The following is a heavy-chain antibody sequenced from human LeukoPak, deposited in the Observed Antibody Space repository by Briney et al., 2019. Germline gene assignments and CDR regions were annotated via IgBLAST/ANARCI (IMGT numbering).Heavy chain of an antibody. Sequence: HPGGSLRLSCAASGFTFSSYAMSWVRQAPGKGLEWVSAISGSGGSTYYADSVKGRFTISRDNSKNTLYLQMNSLRAEDTAVYYCAEAPGYIGGYYYGMDVWGQGTTVTVSS. J-gene: IGHJ6*02. D-gene: IGHD5-18*01. CDR1: GFTFSSYA. CDR3: AEAPGYIGGYYYGMDV. CDR2: ISGSGGST. V-gene: IGHV3-23*01.